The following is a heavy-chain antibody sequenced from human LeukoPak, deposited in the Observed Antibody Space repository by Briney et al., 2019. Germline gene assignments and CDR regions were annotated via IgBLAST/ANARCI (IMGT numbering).Heavy chain of an antibody. CDR1: GYTFTTHD. CDR2: MSPNSGDT. V-gene: IGHV1-8*01. CDR3: VRTPPNWGFDY. J-gene: IGHJ4*02. D-gene: IGHD7-27*01. Sequence: ASVRVSCKASGYTFTTHDINWVRQATGQGLEWLGWMSPNSGDTGYAQKFQGRVTMTSDSSISTAYMELSSLRSEDTAIYYCVRTPPNWGFDYWGQGTLVTVSS.